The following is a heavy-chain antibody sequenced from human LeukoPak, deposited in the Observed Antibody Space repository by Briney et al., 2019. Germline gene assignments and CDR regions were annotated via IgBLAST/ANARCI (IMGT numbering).Heavy chain of an antibody. D-gene: IGHD3-22*01. V-gene: IGHV3-30*18. CDR1: GFTFSSYS. CDR2: ISYDGSNK. Sequence: GGSLRLSCAASGFTFSSYSMNWVRQAPGKGLEWVAVISYDGSNKYYADSVKGRFTISRDNAKNTLYLQMNSLRAEDTAVYYCAKDGIPYYYDSSGYYYWGQGTLVTVSS. CDR3: AKDGIPYYYDSSGYYY. J-gene: IGHJ4*02.